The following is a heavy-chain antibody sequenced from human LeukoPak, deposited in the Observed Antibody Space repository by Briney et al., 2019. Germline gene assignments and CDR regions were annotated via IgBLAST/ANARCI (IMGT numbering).Heavy chain of an antibody. D-gene: IGHD3-3*01. V-gene: IGHV1-18*01. Sequence: GASLKFSCKASAHTFTIYGITWGRQSPAQRLVWMGWISAYNGATNYAQKLQGRVTMTTDTSTNTAYMELRSLRSDDTAVYHCARGSIASWSYYDYWGRGTLVIVS. CDR1: AHTFTIYG. J-gene: IGHJ4*02. CDR3: ARGSIASWSYYDY. CDR2: ISAYNGAT.